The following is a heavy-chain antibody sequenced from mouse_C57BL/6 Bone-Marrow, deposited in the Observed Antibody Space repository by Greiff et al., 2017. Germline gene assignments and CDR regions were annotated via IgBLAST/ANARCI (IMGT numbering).Heavy chain of an antibody. CDR3: ASITTVGGYCDY. Sequence: EVQLQQSGPELVKPGASVKISCKASGYTFTDYYMNWVKQSHGKSLEWIGDINPNNGGTSYNQKFKGKATLTVDKSSSTAYMELRSLTSEDSAVYYCASITTVGGYCDYWGQGTTLTVSS. D-gene: IGHD1-1*01. J-gene: IGHJ2*01. V-gene: IGHV1-26*01. CDR2: INPNNGGT. CDR1: GYTFTDYY.